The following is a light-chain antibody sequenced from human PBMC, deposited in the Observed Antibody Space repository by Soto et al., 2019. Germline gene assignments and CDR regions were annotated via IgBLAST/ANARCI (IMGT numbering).Light chain of an antibody. Sequence: EIVLTQSPVTLSLSPGERATLSCRASQSVSSSYLAWYQQKPGQAPRLLIYGASSRATGIPDRFSGSGSGTDFTLTISRLEPEDFAVYYCQQRSNWPQITFGQGTRLEIK. CDR3: QQRSNWPQIT. CDR2: GAS. CDR1: QSVSSSY. V-gene: IGKV3D-20*02. J-gene: IGKJ5*01.